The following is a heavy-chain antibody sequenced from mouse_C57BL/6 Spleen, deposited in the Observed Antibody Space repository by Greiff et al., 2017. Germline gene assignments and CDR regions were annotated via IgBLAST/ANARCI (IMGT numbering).Heavy chain of an antibody. CDR1: GYAFSSYW. CDR2: IYPGDGDT. Sequence: VQLQQSGAELVKPGASVKISCKASGYAFSSYWMNWVKQRPGKGLEWIGQIYPGDGDTNYNGQFKGKATLTADKSSSTAYMQLSSLTSEDSAVYFCVIYYGNLGAMDYWGQGTSVTVSS. CDR3: VIYYGNLGAMDY. V-gene: IGHV1-80*01. D-gene: IGHD2-1*01. J-gene: IGHJ4*01.